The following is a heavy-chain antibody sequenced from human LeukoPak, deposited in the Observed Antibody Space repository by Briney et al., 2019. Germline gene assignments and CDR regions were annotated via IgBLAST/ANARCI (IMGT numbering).Heavy chain of an antibody. D-gene: IGHD3-22*01. CDR2: INHSGST. J-gene: IGHJ4*02. CDR3: ARDLITMTPY. V-gene: IGHV4-34*01. Sequence: SETLSLTCAVYGGSFSGYYWSWIRQPPGKGLEWIGEINHSGSTNYNPSLKSRVTISVDTSKNLFSLKLSSVTAADTAVYYCARDLITMTPYWGQGTLVTVSS. CDR1: GGSFSGYY.